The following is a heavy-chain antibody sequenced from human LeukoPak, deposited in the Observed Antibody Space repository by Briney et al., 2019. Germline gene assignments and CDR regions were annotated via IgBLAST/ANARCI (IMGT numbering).Heavy chain of an antibody. CDR2: VYHSGTT. Sequence: SETLSLTCTVAGGSIRNNYWSWIRQPPGKGLEWIGYVYHSGTTTYNPSLKSRVIISIDTSKNQFSLNLTSVTAADTAMYYCARGNYLTYDFSGQGTLVSVSS. V-gene: IGHV4-59*08. CDR3: ARGNYLTYDF. J-gene: IGHJ4*02. D-gene: IGHD1-7*01. CDR1: GGSIRNNY.